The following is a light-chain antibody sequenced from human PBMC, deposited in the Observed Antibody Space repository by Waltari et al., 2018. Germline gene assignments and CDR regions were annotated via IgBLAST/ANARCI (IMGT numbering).Light chain of an antibody. J-gene: IGKJ5*01. Sequence: DIVIIQSPSPVAETRGERATINCKYSQTVLYSSNNKNYVACYQQKPGQPPKLLIYWASTRESGVPDRFSGSGSGTDFTLTISSLRAEDVAVYYCQQYYSIPITFGQGTRLEIK. CDR1: QTVLYSSNNKNY. V-gene: IGKV4-1*01. CDR3: QQYYSIPIT. CDR2: WAS.